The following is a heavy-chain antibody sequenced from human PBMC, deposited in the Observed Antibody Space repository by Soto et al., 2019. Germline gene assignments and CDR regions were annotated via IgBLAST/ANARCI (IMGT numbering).Heavy chain of an antibody. CDR3: AKDRGRIRFGGVIVPFDY. CDR1: GFTFSSYA. Sequence: EVQLLESGGGLVQPGGSLRLSCAASGFTFSSYAMSWVRQAPGKGLEWVSAISGSGGSTYYADSVKGRFTISRDNSKNTLYLQMNSLRAEDTAVYYCAKDRGRIRFGGVIVPFDYWGQGTLVTVSS. V-gene: IGHV3-23*01. J-gene: IGHJ4*02. D-gene: IGHD3-16*02. CDR2: ISGSGGST.